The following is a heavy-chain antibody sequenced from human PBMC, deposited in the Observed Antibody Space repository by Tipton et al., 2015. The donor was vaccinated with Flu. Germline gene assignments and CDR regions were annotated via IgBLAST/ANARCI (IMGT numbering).Heavy chain of an antibody. CDR2: IRSDETTE. CDR1: GFTFNTYG. Sequence: GSLRLSCAASGFTFNTYGMHWVRQAPGKGLEWVAHIRSDETTEYADSVKGRFTISRDNSKDMLYLQMNSLRAEDTAVFYCAKSGGFDSWNQGALVIVSS. D-gene: IGHD1-26*01. CDR3: AKSGGFDS. J-gene: IGHJ4*02. V-gene: IGHV3-30*02.